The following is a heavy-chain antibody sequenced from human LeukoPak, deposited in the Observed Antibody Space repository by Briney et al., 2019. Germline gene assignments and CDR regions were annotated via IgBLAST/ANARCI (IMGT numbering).Heavy chain of an antibody. CDR2: MSPNSGNT. D-gene: IGHD6-13*01. V-gene: IGHV1-8*01. J-gene: IGHJ6*03. CDR3: ARAHSSSWYRNLYYYYYYMDV. CDR1: GYTFTSYD. Sequence: ASVKVSCKASGYTFTSYDINWVRQATGQGLEWMGWMSPNSGNTGYAQKFQGRVTMTRNTSISTAYMELSSLRSEDTAVYYCARAHSSSWYRNLYYYYYYMDVWGKGTTVTVSS.